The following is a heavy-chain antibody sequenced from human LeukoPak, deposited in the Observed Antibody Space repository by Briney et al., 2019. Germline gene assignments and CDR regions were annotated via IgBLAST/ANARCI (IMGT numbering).Heavy chain of an antibody. D-gene: IGHD6-6*01. V-gene: IGHV1-2*02. CDR1: GYTFTGYY. CDR2: INPNSGGT. CDR3: ATEGTSRSSIAARALDY. J-gene: IGHJ4*02. Sequence: GASVKVSRKASGYTFTGYYMHWVRQAPGQGLEWMGWINPNSGGTNYAQKFQGRVTMTRDTSISTAYMELSRLRSDDTAVYYCATEGTSRSSIAARALDYWGQGTLVTVSS.